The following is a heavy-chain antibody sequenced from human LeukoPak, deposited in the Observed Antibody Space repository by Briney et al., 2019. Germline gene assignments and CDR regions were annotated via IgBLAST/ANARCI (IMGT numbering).Heavy chain of an antibody. V-gene: IGHV1-2*06. J-gene: IGHJ4*02. Sequence: ASVKVSCKTSGNTFTGYYIHWVRQAPGQGLEWVGRTNPNSGDTKYAPKFQGRVTMTRDTSISTIYMELSSLRSDDTAVYYCAREYYDSSEFDSWGQGTLVTVSS. CDR1: GNTFTGYY. D-gene: IGHD3-22*01. CDR2: TNPNSGDT. CDR3: AREYYDSSEFDS.